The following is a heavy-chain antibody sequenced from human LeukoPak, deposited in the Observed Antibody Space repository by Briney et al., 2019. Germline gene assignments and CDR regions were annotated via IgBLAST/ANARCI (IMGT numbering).Heavy chain of an antibody. J-gene: IGHJ5*02. CDR3: ARYKFHNYFDP. Sequence: SETLSLTCSVSGDSVSSSPYYWGWIRQPPGKGLEWIGNTFSTSTLYNTSLRSRVTIVVDTSKNQFSLKLTSATAADTAIYFCARYKFHNYFDPWGQGTLVVVSS. CDR2: TFSTST. CDR1: GDSVSSSPYY. V-gene: IGHV4-61*01. D-gene: IGHD5-24*01.